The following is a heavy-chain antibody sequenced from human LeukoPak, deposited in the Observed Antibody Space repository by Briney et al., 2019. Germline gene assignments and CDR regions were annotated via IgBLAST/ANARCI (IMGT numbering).Heavy chain of an antibody. Sequence: SETLSLTCTVSGGSISSYYRSWIRQPPGKGLEWIGYIYYSGSTNYNPSLKSRVTISVDTSKNQFSLKLSSVTAADTAVYYCARPDSSGWYYWGQGTLVTVSS. CDR3: ARPDSSGWYY. CDR2: IYYSGST. CDR1: GGSISSYY. D-gene: IGHD6-19*01. J-gene: IGHJ4*02. V-gene: IGHV4-59*08.